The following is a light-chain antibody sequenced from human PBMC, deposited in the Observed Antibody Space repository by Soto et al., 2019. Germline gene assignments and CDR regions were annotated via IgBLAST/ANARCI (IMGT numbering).Light chain of an antibody. CDR3: KQSKSFPLT. CDR1: QGIDRW. Sequence: EIQMTQSPSSLSASVGDRVTITCRASQGIDRWLAWYQQKPGEAPKVLIYAASSLRSGVPSRFSGSGYGTDFSLTISSLQPEDLATYYCKQSKSFPLTFGGGTKVDIK. V-gene: IGKV1-12*01. J-gene: IGKJ4*01. CDR2: AAS.